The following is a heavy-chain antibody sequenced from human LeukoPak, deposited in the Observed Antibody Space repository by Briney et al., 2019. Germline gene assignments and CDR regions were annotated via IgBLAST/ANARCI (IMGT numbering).Heavy chain of an antibody. Sequence: SETLSLTCTLSGYSISSGYFWGWIRQPPGKGLEWIGSMYHSGTTYYNPSLKSRVTMSVDTSKNQFSLKLSSVTAADTAVYYCARSSSSWYLNTYYFDYWGQGTLVTVSS. CDR2: MYHSGTT. V-gene: IGHV4-38-2*02. J-gene: IGHJ4*02. CDR1: GYSISSGYF. D-gene: IGHD6-13*01. CDR3: ARSSSSWYLNTYYFDY.